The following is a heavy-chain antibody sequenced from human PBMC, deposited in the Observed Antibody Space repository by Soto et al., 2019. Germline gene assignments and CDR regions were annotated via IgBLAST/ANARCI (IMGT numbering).Heavy chain of an antibody. V-gene: IGHV3-30*04. Sequence: GGSLRLSCAASGFTFSSYAMHWVRQAPGKGLEWVAVISYDGSNKYYADSVKGRFTISRDNSKNTLYLQMTRLRAEDTAVYYCARGFIISGRYYSGFDYWGQGTLVTVSS. J-gene: IGHJ4*02. CDR2: ISYDGSNK. CDR3: ARGFIISGRYYSGFDY. CDR1: GFTFSSYA. D-gene: IGHD2-15*01.